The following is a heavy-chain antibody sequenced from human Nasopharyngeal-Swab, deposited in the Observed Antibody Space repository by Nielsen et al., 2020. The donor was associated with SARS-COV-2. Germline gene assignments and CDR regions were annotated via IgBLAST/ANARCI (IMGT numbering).Heavy chain of an antibody. CDR2: ISGSGGST. Sequence: GESLKISCAASGFTFSSYAMSWVRQAPGKGLEWVSAISGSGGSTYYADSVKGRFTISRDNSKNTLYLQMNSLRAEDTAVFYCAKDRPLLLWFGELLSSPFDYWGQGTLVTVSS. J-gene: IGHJ4*02. V-gene: IGHV3-23*01. CDR3: AKDRPLLLWFGELLSSPFDY. D-gene: IGHD3-10*01. CDR1: GFTFSSYA.